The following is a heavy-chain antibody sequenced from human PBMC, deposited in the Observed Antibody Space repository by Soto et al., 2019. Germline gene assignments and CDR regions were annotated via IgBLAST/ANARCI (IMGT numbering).Heavy chain of an antibody. CDR2: IYYSGST. CDR3: ARHAVYDFWSGYVTWFDH. J-gene: IGHJ5*02. CDR1: GGSISSYY. Sequence: SETLSLTCTVSGGSISSYYWSWIRQPPGKGLEWIGYIYYSGSTNYNPSLKSRVTISVDTSKNQFSLKLSSVTAADTAVYYCARHAVYDFWSGYVTWFDHWGQGTLVTVSS. D-gene: IGHD3-3*01. V-gene: IGHV4-59*08.